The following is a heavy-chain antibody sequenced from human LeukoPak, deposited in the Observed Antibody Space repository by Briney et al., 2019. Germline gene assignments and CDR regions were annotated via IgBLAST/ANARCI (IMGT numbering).Heavy chain of an antibody. CDR3: AKNSFTGYSSGCYDY. CDR1: GFTVSSNY. Sequence: GGSLRLSCAASGFTVSSNYMSWVRQAPGKGLEWVSVIYSSGNTYYADSVKGRFTISRDNSKNTLYLQMNSLRAEDTAIYYCAKNSFTGYSSGCYDYWGQGTLVTVSS. D-gene: IGHD6-19*01. CDR2: IYSSGNT. J-gene: IGHJ4*02. V-gene: IGHV3-53*01.